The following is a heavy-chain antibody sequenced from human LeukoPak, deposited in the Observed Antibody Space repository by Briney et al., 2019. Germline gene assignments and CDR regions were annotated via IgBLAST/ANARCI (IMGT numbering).Heavy chain of an antibody. J-gene: IGHJ4*02. V-gene: IGHV3-23*01. CDR3: AKDRYYYSLGYHFDH. CDR1: GFTFSDYA. D-gene: IGHD3-10*01. CDR2: IIASGRDT. Sequence: TGGSLRLSCAASGFTFSDYAMNWVRQAPGRGRDWVSGIIASGRDTYYADSVKGRFTISRDTSKNTLYLQMNSLRAEDTAVYYCAKDRYYYSLGYHFDHWGRGALVTVSS.